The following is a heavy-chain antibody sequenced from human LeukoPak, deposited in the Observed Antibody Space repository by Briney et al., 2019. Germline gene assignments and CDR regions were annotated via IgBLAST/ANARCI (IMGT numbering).Heavy chain of an antibody. CDR2: INPNSGGT. CDR1: GYTFTGYY. Sequence: ASVKVSCKASGYTFTGYYMHWVRQAPGQGLEWMGWINPNSGGTNYAQKFQGRVTMTRDTSISTAYKELSRLRPDDTAVYYCAKDRESYYCSNTNCYLDYWGQGTLVTVSS. CDR3: AKDRESYYCSNTNCYLDY. D-gene: IGHD2-2*01. J-gene: IGHJ4*02. V-gene: IGHV1-2*02.